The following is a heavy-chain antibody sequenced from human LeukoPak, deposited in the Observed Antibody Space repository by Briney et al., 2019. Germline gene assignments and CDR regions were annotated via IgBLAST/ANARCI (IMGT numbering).Heavy chain of an antibody. D-gene: IGHD6-6*01. V-gene: IGHV3-11*01. CDR3: TSGSSSVGY. CDR1: GFTFSDYA. CDR2: ISPSQNDI. J-gene: IGHJ4*02. Sequence: PGGSLRLSCVASGFTFSDYAMNWVRQAPGKGLEWVAYISPSQNDIYYTESVRGRFTISRDNAKNSLYLQMSSLRADDTAVYYCTSGSSSVGYWGQGTLVTVSS.